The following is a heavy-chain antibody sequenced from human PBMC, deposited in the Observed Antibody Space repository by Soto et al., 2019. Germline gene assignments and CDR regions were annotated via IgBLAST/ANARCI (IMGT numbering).Heavy chain of an antibody. CDR1: GDSVSDNNAA. CDR2: TYYRSKWYN. Sequence: SQTLSLTCDISGDSVSDNNAAWNWIRQSPSRGLEWLARTYYRSKWYNDYAVSVRSRITVNPDTSKNQFSLQLTSVTPEDTAVYYCAGTTSHQWYYMDVWGKGTTVTVSS. D-gene: IGHD1-7*01. CDR3: AGTTSHQWYYMDV. V-gene: IGHV6-1*01. J-gene: IGHJ6*03.